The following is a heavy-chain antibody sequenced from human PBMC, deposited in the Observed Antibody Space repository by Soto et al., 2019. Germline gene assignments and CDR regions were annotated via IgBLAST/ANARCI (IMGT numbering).Heavy chain of an antibody. CDR2: ISYDGSNK. V-gene: IGHV3-30*18. J-gene: IGHJ4*02. CDR1: GFTFSSYG. Sequence: GGSLRLSCAASGFTFSSYGMHWVRQAPGKGLEWVAVISYDGSNKYYADSVKGRFTISRDNSKNTLYLQMNILRGEDTAVYYCAKDQSRYYDFWSGGQTIPPHLIDYWGQGTLGTVSS. D-gene: IGHD3-3*01. CDR3: AKDQSRYYDFWSGGQTIPPHLIDY.